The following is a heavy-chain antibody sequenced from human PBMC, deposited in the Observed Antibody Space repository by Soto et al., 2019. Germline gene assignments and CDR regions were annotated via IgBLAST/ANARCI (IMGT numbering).Heavy chain of an antibody. D-gene: IGHD3-3*01. CDR2: IYYSGST. Sequence: SETLSLTCTVSGGSISSYYWSWIRQPPGKGLEWIGYIYYSGSTNYNPSLKSRVTISVDTFKNQFSLKLSSVTAADTAVYYCARDNGVGYYVVCSGYRPSQNGMDCWGKGTRVTVSS. CDR1: GGSISSYY. CDR3: ARDNGVGYYVVCSGYRPSQNGMDC. J-gene: IGHJ6*04. V-gene: IGHV4-59*01.